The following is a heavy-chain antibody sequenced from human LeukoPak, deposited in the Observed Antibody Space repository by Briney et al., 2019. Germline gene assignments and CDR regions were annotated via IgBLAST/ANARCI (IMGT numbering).Heavy chain of an antibody. J-gene: IGHJ4*02. Sequence: PSETLSLTCAVYGGSFSGYYWSWIRQPPGMGLEWIGEINHSGSTNYNPSLKSRVTISVDTSKNQFSLKLSSVTAADTAVYYCARPRSTTRNYFDYWGQGTLVTVSS. CDR1: GGSFSGYY. D-gene: IGHD4-4*01. V-gene: IGHV4-34*01. CDR2: INHSGST. CDR3: ARPRSTTRNYFDY.